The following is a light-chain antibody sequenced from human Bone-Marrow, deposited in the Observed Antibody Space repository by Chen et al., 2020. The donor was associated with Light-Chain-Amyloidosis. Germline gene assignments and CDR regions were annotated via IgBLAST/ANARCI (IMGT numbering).Light chain of an antibody. CDR1: SSDVGGDNH. CDR2: EVT. Sequence: QSALTQPASESGSPGQLITLPSTGTSSDVGGDNHVSWYHQHPDKAPKLMIYEVTNRPSWVPVRFSGSKSDNTASLTISGLQTEDEADYFCSSYTITNTLVFGSGTRVPVL. J-gene: IGLJ1*01. V-gene: IGLV2-14*01. CDR3: SSYTITNTLV.